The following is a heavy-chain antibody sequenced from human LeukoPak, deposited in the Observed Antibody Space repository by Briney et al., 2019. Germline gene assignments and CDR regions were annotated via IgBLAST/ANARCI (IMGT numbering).Heavy chain of an antibody. J-gene: IGHJ4*02. D-gene: IGHD3-3*01. Sequence: SGTLSLTCAVYGGSFSGYYWSWIRQPPGKGLEWIGEVNHSGSTNYNPSLKSRVSISVDTSKNQFSLRLNSVTAADTAVHYCARGRRDDFWSGYSLYYFDYWGQGTLVTVSS. CDR1: GGSFSGYY. V-gene: IGHV4-34*01. CDR3: ARGRRDDFWSGYSLYYFDY. CDR2: VNHSGST.